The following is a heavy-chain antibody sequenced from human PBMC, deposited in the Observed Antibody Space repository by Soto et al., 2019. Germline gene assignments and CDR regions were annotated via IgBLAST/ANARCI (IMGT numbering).Heavy chain of an antibody. CDR1: GGSFSGYY. D-gene: IGHD3-22*01. CDR2: INHSGST. V-gene: IGHV4-34*01. CDR3: ARGGYYDSSGYTTFSRDFDY. J-gene: IGHJ4*02. Sequence: QVQLQQWGAGLLKPSETLSLTCAVYGGSFSGYYWCWIRQPPGTGLEWIGEINHSGSTNYNPSLKSRVTISVDTSKNQFSLKLSSVTAADTAVYYCARGGYYDSSGYTTFSRDFDYWGQGTLVTVSS.